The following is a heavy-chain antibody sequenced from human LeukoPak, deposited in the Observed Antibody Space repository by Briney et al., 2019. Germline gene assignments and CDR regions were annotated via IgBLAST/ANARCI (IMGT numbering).Heavy chain of an antibody. CDR3: ARPLNWGSRRGFNWFDP. CDR1: GGSISSYY. CDR2: IYTSGST. V-gene: IGHV4-4*07. D-gene: IGHD3-16*01. J-gene: IGHJ5*02. Sequence: SETLSLTCTVSGGSISSYYWSWIRQPAGKGLEWIGRIYTSGSTNYNPSLKSRVTMSVDTSKNQFSLKLSSVTAADTAVYYCARPLNWGSRRGFNWFDPWGQGTLVTVSS.